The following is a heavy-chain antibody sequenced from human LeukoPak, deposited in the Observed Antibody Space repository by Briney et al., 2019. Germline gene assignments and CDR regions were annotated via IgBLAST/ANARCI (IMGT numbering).Heavy chain of an antibody. Sequence: SETLSLTCTVSGGSISSYYWSWIRQPPGKGLEWMGYIYYSGSTNYNPSLKSRVTISVDTSRNQFSLKLSSVTAADTAVYYCARDCSSTSCHHSGYYYYYMDVWGKGTTVTVSS. CDR2: IYYSGST. V-gene: IGHV4-59*01. D-gene: IGHD2-2*01. CDR3: ARDCSSTSCHHSGYYYYYMDV. CDR1: GGSISSYY. J-gene: IGHJ6*03.